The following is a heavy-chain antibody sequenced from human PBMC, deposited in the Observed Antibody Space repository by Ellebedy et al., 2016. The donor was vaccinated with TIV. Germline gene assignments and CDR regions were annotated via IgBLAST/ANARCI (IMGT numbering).Heavy chain of an antibody. D-gene: IGHD3-22*01. CDR1: GGTFGNHP. CDR2: IDPSVGGT. CDR3: ARGHYDGNRAFDI. V-gene: IGHV1-46*01. Sequence: ASVKVSCKASGGTFGNHPLSWVRQAPGQGLEWVGIIDPSVGGTNYPQRFQGRITMTRDKSTSTVYMFLNGLRSEDTAVYYCARGHYDGNRAFDIWGQGTMVTVSS. J-gene: IGHJ3*02.